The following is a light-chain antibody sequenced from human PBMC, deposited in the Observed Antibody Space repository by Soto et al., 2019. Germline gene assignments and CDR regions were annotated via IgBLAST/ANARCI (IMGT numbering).Light chain of an antibody. CDR1: QSVSSY. Sequence: EIVLTQSPATLSWSPGEGATRAFRASQSVSSYLAWYQQKPGQAPRLLIYDASNRATGIPARFSGSGSGTDFTLIISSLEPEDFAVYYCQQRSNWPPITFGQGTRLEIK. J-gene: IGKJ5*01. CDR3: QQRSNWPPIT. V-gene: IGKV3-11*01. CDR2: DAS.